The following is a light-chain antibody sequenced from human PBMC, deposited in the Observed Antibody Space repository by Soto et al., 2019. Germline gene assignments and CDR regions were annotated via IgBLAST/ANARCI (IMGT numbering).Light chain of an antibody. V-gene: IGLV2-8*01. J-gene: IGLJ1*01. Sequence: QSALTQPPSASGSPGQSVTISCTGTSSDLAIYNYVSWYQQQPGKAPRLFIRKSNQRPSGVPDRFSGSKSGTSASLAISGLQSEDEADYYCAAWDDSVNGYVFGTGTKVTVL. CDR3: AAWDDSVNGYV. CDR1: SSDLAIYNY. CDR2: KSN.